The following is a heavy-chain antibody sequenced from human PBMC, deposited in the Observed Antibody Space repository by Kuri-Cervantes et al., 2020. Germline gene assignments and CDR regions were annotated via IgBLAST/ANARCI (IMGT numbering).Heavy chain of an antibody. V-gene: IGHV3-23*01. J-gene: IGHJ4*02. D-gene: IGHD6-19*01. CDR1: GFTFSSYA. Sequence: GESLKISCAASGFTFSSYAMSWVRQAPGKGLEWVSAISASGGSTYYADSVKGRFTISRDNSKNTLYLQMNSLRAEDTAVYYCARERAVAGTLFDFLGYWGQGTLVTVSS. CDR3: ARERAVAGTLFDFLGY. CDR2: ISASGGST.